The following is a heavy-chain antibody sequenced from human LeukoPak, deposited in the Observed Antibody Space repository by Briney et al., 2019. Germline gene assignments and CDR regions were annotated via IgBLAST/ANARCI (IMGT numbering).Heavy chain of an antibody. J-gene: IGHJ2*01. CDR1: GFTFSSYW. V-gene: IGHV3-23*01. D-gene: IGHD7-27*01. CDR3: ATVPNWGWHWYFDL. Sequence: AGGSLRLSCAASGFTFSSYWMSWVRQAPGKGLEWVSAISGSGGSTYYADSVKGRFTISRDNSKNTLYLQMNSLRAEDTAVYYCATVPNWGWHWYFDLWGRGTLVTVSS. CDR2: ISGSGGST.